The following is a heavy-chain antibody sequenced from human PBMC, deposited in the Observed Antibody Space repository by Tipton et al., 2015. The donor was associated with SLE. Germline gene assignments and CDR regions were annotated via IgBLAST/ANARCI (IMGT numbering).Heavy chain of an antibody. CDR2: IDPSDSYT. Sequence: QSGPEVKKPGESLRISCKGSGYSFTSYWISWVRQMPGKGLEWMGRIDPSDSYTNYSPSFQGHVTISADKSISTAYLQWSSLKASDTAMYYCARQRSAMVYGGAFDIWGQGTMVTVSS. D-gene: IGHD2-8*01. CDR3: ARQRSAMVYGGAFDI. J-gene: IGHJ3*02. CDR1: GYSFTSYW. V-gene: IGHV5-10-1*01.